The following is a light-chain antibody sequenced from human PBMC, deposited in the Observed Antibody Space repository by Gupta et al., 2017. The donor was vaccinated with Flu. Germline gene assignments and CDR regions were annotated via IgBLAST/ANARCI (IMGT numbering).Light chain of an antibody. J-gene: IGKJ3*01. V-gene: IGKV3-11*01. Sequence: EIVLTQSPVTLSLSPGERATLSCRASQSVDSHLAWYQQRPGQAPRLLIYDASNRATDIPARFTGSGSGTDFTLTINSLEPEDFARYYGQTRLTFGPGTKVDIK. CDR2: DAS. CDR3: QTRLT. CDR1: QSVDSH.